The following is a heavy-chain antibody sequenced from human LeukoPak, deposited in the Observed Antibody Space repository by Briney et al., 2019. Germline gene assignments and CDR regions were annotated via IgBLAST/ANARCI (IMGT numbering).Heavy chain of an antibody. CDR1: GYTFTGYY. CDR3: ASIVDTAMESFDY. CDR2: INPNSSGT. V-gene: IGHV1-2*02. Sequence: GASVKVSCKASGYTFTGYYMHWVRQAPGQGLEWMGWINPNSSGTNYAQKFQGRVTMTRDTSISTAYMELSRLRSDDTAVYYCASIVDTAMESFDYWGQGTLVTVSS. D-gene: IGHD5-18*01. J-gene: IGHJ4*02.